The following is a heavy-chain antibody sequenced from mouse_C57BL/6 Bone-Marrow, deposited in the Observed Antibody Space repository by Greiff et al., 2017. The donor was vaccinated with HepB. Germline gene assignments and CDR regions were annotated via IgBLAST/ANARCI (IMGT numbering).Heavy chain of an antibody. V-gene: IGHV1-54*01. Sequence: VQLQQSGAELVRPGPSVKVSCKASGYAFTNYLIEWVKQRPGQGLEWIGVINPGSGGTNYNEKFKGKATLTADKSSSTAYMQLSSLTSEDSAVYFCARRWAWYAMDYWGQGTSVTVSS. CDR2: INPGSGGT. CDR3: ARRWAWYAMDY. D-gene: IGHD1-1*02. J-gene: IGHJ4*01. CDR1: GYAFTNYL.